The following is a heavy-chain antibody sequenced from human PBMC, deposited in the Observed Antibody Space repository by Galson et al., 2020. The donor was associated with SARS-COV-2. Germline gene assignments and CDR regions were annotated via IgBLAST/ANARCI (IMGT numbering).Heavy chain of an antibody. CDR3: AKDQGNDYGDQLDY. V-gene: IGHV3-23*01. CDR1: GFTFNSYA. Sequence: GGSLRLSCAGSGFTFNSYAMSWVRQVPGKGLEWVSSVTAGGSIKYYTDTVKGRFTISRDNSKNTLYLQMNSLRVEDTALYYCAKDQGNDYGDQLDYGCQGSLVSVSS. D-gene: IGHD4-17*01. CDR2: VTAGGSIK. J-gene: IGHJ4*02.